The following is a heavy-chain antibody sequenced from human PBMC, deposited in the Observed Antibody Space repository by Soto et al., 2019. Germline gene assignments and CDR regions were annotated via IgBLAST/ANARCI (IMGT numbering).Heavy chain of an antibody. V-gene: IGHV3-7*05. CDR2: IKQDGSEK. CDR1: GFTFSSYW. D-gene: IGHD3-10*01. CDR3: ARVLAGAERYYFDY. Sequence: EVQLVESGGGLVQPGGSLRLSCAASGFTFSSYWMSWVRQAPGKGLEWVANIKQDGSEKYYVDSVKGRFTISRDNAKNSLYLQMNSLRAEDTAVYYCARVLAGAERYYFDYWGQGTLVTVSS. J-gene: IGHJ4*02.